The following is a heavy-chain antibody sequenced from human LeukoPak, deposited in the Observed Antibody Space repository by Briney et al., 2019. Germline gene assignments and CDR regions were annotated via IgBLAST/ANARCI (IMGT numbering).Heavy chain of an antibody. V-gene: IGHV4-61*02. Sequence: SETLSLTCTVSGGSISSGGYYWSWIRQPAGKGLEWIGRIYTSGSTNYNPSLKSRVTMSVGTSKNQFSLKLSSVTAADTAVHYCARSDDYYDSSGYDYYGMDVWGQGTTVTVSS. CDR3: ARSDDYYDSSGYDYYGMDV. CDR1: GGSISSGGYY. D-gene: IGHD3-22*01. J-gene: IGHJ6*02. CDR2: IYTSGST.